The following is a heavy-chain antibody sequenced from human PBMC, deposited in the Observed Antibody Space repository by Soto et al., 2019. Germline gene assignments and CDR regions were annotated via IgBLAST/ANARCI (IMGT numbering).Heavy chain of an antibody. CDR1: GFTFTGYY. J-gene: IGHJ4*02. Sequence: QVQLVQSGAEVKKPGASVKVSCKASGFTFTGYYMHWVRQAPGQGLEWMGWINANNGGTIYAQEFRGRVTMTRDTSISTAYMELSRLRSDDTAIYFCARIIVGATGVFDYWGLGTLVTVSS. D-gene: IGHD1-26*01. CDR2: INANNGGT. V-gene: IGHV1-2*02. CDR3: ARIIVGATGVFDY.